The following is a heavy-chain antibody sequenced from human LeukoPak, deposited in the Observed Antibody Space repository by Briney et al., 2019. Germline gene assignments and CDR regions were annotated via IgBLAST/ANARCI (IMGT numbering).Heavy chain of an antibody. Sequence: GGSLRLSCAASGFTFSSYGMHWVRQAPGKGLEWVAFIRYDGSNKYYADSVKGRFTISRDNSKNTLYLQMSSLRAEDTAVYYCAKDLLPYSGSHGDYWGQGTLVTVSS. V-gene: IGHV3-30*02. CDR1: GFTFSSYG. CDR2: IRYDGSNK. CDR3: AKDLLPYSGSHGDY. D-gene: IGHD1-26*01. J-gene: IGHJ4*02.